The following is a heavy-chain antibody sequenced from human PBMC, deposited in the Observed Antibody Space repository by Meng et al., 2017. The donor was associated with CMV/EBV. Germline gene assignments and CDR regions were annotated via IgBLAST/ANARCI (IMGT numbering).Heavy chain of an antibody. V-gene: IGHV6-1*01. Sequence: SCAISGDSVSSNSAAWNWIRQSPSRGLEWLGRTYYRSRWYNDYAASVKSRITINSDTSKNQFSLQLNSVTPEDTAVYYCARETGRSYYCGMDVWGQGTTVTVSS. CDR2: TYYRSRWYN. D-gene: IGHD2-15*01. J-gene: IGHJ6*02. CDR3: ARETGRSYYCGMDV. CDR1: GDSVSSNSAA.